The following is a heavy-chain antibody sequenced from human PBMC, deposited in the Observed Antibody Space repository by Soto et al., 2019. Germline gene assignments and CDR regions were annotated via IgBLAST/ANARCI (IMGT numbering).Heavy chain of an antibody. D-gene: IGHD6-25*01. CDR1: GFTVSSNY. Sequence: GSLRLSCAASGFTVSSNYMSWVRQAPGKGLEWVSVIYSGGSTYYADSVKGRFTISRDNSKNTLYLQMNSLRAEDTAVYYWARDRLPTGLAVWGQGTTVPVSS. CDR3: ARDRLPTGLAV. CDR2: IYSGGST. J-gene: IGHJ6*02. V-gene: IGHV3-66*01.